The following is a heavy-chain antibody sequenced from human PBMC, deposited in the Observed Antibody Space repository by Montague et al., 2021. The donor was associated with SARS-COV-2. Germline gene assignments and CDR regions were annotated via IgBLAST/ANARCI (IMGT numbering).Heavy chain of an antibody. CDR2: VYYTGST. V-gene: IGHV4-31*03. J-gene: IGHJ4*02. Sequence: TLSLTCSVSGDPISSAGYFWTWIRHHPTEGLEWIGYVYYTGSTDYNPSLKSRVSMSIDTSRNQFSLKMSSVTAADTAVYYCARDRYGHFVYWGQGTLVTV. CDR1: GDPISSAGYF. CDR3: ARDRYGHFVY. D-gene: IGHD5-18*01.